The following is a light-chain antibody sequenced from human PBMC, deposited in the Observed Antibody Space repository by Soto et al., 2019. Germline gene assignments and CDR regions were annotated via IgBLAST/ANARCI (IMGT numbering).Light chain of an antibody. CDR3: CSYAGSYTWV. CDR2: DVS. J-gene: IGLJ3*02. Sequence: QSALTQPRSVSGSPGQSVTISCTGTTSDVGSYTYVSWYQQHPGKAPKLMLYDVSQRPSGVPYRFSGSKFGNTASLTISGLQAEDEADYYCCSYAGSYTWVFGGGTQLTVL. CDR1: TSDVGSYTY. V-gene: IGLV2-11*01.